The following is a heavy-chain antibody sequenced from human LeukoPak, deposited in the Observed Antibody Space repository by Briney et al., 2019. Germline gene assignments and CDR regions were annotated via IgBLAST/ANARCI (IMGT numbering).Heavy chain of an antibody. CDR2: IKSKTDGGTT. J-gene: IGHJ4*02. CDR3: TTDFGPVWFGSFKHFDY. CDR1: GFTFSNAW. V-gene: IGHV3-15*01. Sequence: PGGSLRLSCAASGFTFSNAWMSWVRQAPGKGLEWVGRIKSKTDGGTTDYAAPVKGRFTISRDDSKNTLYLQMNSLKTEDTAVYYCTTDFGPVWFGSFKHFDYWGQGTLVTVSS. D-gene: IGHD3-10*01.